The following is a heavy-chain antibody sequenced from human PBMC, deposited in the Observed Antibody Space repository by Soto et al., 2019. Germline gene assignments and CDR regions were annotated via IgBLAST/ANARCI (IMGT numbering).Heavy chain of an antibody. CDR1: GGSISRGGYY. J-gene: IGHJ5*02. CDR3: ARDHAP. Sequence: QVQLQESGPGLVKPSQTLSLTCTVSGGSISRGGYYWSWIRQNPGKGLEWIGYTHNRVSTYFTPSLKCRVPFLVDTSKTPPSLRLPAVTAADTAVYSCARDHAPWGQGTLVTGSS. CDR2: THNRVST. V-gene: IGHV4-31*03.